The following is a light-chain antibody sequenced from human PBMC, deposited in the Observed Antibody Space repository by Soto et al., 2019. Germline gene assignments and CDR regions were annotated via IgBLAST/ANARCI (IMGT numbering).Light chain of an antibody. V-gene: IGLV2-11*01. CDR2: AVN. CDR3: CSYAGRYTWV. J-gene: IGLJ3*02. Sequence: QSVLTQPRSVSGSPGQSVTISCTGTSSDVGDYNYVSWYQQHPGKAPKLLIYAVNMRPSGVPDRFAGSKSGNTASLTISGLQAEDEADYSCCSYAGRYTWVFGGGTKLTVL. CDR1: SSDVGDYNY.